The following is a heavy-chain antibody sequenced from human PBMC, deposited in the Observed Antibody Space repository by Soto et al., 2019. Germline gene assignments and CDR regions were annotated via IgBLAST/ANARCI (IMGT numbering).Heavy chain of an antibody. CDR2: ISAYNGNT. J-gene: IGHJ6*02. V-gene: IGHV1-18*01. CDR3: ARELSGSYSDYYYGMDV. D-gene: IGHD1-26*01. CDR1: GYTFTSYG. Sequence: ASVKVSCKASGYTFTSYGISWVRQAPGQGLEWMGWISAYNGNTNYAQKLQGRVTMTTDTSTSTAYMELRSLRSDDTAVYYCARELSGSYSDYYYGMDVWGHGTTVTVSS.